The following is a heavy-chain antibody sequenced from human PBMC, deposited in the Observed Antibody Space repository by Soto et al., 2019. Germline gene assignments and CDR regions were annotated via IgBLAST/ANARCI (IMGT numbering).Heavy chain of an antibody. Sequence: ASVKVSCKVSGYTLTELSMHWVRQAPGKGLEWMGGFDPEDGETIYAQKFQGRVTMTGDTSTSTAYMELSRLRSDDTAVYYCARDRSPDYDFWSGYFDYWGQGTLVTVSS. V-gene: IGHV1-24*01. CDR1: GYTLTELS. D-gene: IGHD3-3*01. CDR2: FDPEDGET. CDR3: ARDRSPDYDFWSGYFDY. J-gene: IGHJ4*02.